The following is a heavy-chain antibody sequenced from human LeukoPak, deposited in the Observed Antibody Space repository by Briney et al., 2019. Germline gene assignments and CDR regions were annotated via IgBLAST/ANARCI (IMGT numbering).Heavy chain of an antibody. Sequence: SETLSLTCTVSGGSISSGGYYWSWIRQHPGKGQEWIGYIYYSGSTYYNPSLKSRVTISVDTSKNQFSLKLSSVTAADTAVYYCARFSPSIAARKDWFDPWGQGTLVTVSS. CDR1: GGSISSGGYY. CDR3: ARFSPSIAARKDWFDP. CDR2: IYYSGST. D-gene: IGHD6-6*01. V-gene: IGHV4-31*03. J-gene: IGHJ5*02.